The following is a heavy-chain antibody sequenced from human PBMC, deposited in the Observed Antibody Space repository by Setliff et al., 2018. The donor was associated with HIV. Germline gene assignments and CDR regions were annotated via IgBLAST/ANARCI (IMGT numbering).Heavy chain of an antibody. Sequence: SETLSLTCIVSGGAISSHYWSWIRQPPGKGLEWIGEIFHSGSTNYNPSLKSRVTISIDKSKNHFSLKLSSVTAADTAVYYCASQFTSSWVYNWFDPWGQGTLVTVSS. J-gene: IGHJ5*02. CDR2: IFHSGST. V-gene: IGHV4-59*11. D-gene: IGHD6-13*01. CDR3: ASQFTSSWVYNWFDP. CDR1: GGAISSHY.